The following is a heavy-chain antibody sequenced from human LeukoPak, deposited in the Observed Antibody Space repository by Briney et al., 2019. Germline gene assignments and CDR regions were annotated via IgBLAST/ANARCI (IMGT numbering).Heavy chain of an antibody. J-gene: IGHJ4*02. CDR3: AKDQRFGDLDDY. D-gene: IGHD3-10*01. CDR1: GFTFSSYA. Sequence: GGSLRLSCAASGFTFSSYAMSWVRQAPGKGLEWVSAISGSGGSTYCADPVKGRFTVSRDNSKNTLYLQMNSLSAEDTALYYCAKDQRFGDLDDYRGQGTLVTVSS. V-gene: IGHV3-23*01. CDR2: ISGSGGST.